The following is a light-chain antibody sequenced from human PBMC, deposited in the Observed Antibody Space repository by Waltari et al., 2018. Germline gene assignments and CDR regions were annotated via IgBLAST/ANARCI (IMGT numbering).Light chain of an antibody. CDR3: QEYVNWPAT. V-gene: IGKV3-11*01. CDR1: QSVRRY. J-gene: IGKJ1*01. CDR2: ETS. Sequence: IVLTQSPGTLSLPPGDRATHSSRASQSVRRYLTWYQQKPGQAPRLLIYETSTRATGIPDRFSGSGSGTDFSLTISRLEPEDFAVYYCQEYVNWPATFGQGTKVEIK.